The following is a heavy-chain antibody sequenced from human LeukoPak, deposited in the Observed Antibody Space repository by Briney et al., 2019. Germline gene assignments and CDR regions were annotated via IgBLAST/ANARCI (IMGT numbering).Heavy chain of an antibody. Sequence: AAVTVSCKASGYSLSRYGISWVRQAPGEGLEWMGWISTYNGNTNYAQKFQRRLTMTTDTATKTAYMELRRLRSDDTAVYYCARETEDAYGGATADYRGQGGLASVSS. CDR2: ISTYNGNT. D-gene: IGHD1-26*01. CDR3: ARETEDAYGGATADY. CDR1: GYSLSRYG. V-gene: IGHV1-18*01. J-gene: IGHJ4*02.